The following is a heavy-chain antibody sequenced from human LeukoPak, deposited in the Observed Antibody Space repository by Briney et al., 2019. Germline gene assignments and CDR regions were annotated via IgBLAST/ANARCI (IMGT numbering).Heavy chain of an antibody. V-gene: IGHV1-46*01. Sequence: VASVKVSCKASGYTFTSYYMHWVRQAPGQGLEWMGIINPSGGSTSYAQKFQGRVTMTRDMSTSTVYMELSSLRSEDTAVYYCARDSAVYIAAAGYPDDYWGQGTLVTVSS. D-gene: IGHD6-13*01. J-gene: IGHJ4*02. CDR2: INPSGGST. CDR3: ARDSAVYIAAAGYPDDY. CDR1: GYTFTSYY.